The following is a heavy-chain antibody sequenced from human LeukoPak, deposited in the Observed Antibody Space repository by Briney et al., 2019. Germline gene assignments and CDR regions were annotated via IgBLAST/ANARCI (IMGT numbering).Heavy chain of an antibody. CDR3: AKDISSGSTWSPYFDY. CDR1: GFTFDDYT. V-gene: IGHV3-43*01. D-gene: IGHD6-13*01. J-gene: IGHJ4*02. Sequence: GGSLTLSCAASGFTFDDYTMQWVRQAPGKGLEWVSLLSWDGGSTYYADSVKGRFTISRDNSKNSLYLKMHSLKPEDTALYCCAKDISSGSTWSPYFDYWGQGTLVTVSS. CDR2: LSWDGGST.